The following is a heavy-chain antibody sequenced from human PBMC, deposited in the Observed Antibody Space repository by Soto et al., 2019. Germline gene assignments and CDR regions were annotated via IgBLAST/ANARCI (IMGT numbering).Heavy chain of an antibody. CDR1: GFTFSSYA. D-gene: IGHD6-13*01. CDR3: ARGYSSSSAAFDY. CDR2: ISYDASNK. J-gene: IGHJ4*02. Sequence: ESGGGVVQPGRSLRLSCEASGFTFSSYAIHWVRQAPGKGLEWVAIISYDASNKYYADSVKGRFTISRDNSKNTLYLQMNSLRAEDKAVYYCARGYSSSSAAFDYWGQGTLVTVSS. V-gene: IGHV3-30-3*01.